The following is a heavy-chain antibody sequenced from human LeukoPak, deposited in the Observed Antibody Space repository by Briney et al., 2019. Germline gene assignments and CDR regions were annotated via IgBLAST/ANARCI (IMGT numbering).Heavy chain of an antibody. D-gene: IGHD1-7*01. CDR1: GFTFSDYY. Sequence: GGSLRLSCAASGFTFSDYYMSWIRQAPGKGLEGVSDISSSGSTIYYADSVKGRFTISRDNAKNSLYLQMNSLRAEDTAVYYCARASYNWNYVHYYYYMDVWGKGTTVTVSS. CDR2: ISSSGSTI. J-gene: IGHJ6*03. V-gene: IGHV3-11*04. CDR3: ARASYNWNYVHYYYYMDV.